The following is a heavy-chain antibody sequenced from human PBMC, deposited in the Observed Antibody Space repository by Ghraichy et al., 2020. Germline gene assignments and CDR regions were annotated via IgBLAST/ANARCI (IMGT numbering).Heavy chain of an antibody. V-gene: IGHV3-48*03. Sequence: GGSLRLSCAASGFTFSSYEMNWVRQAPGKGLDWVSYISGSGSTIYYADSVKGRFTISRDNAKNSLFLQMNCLRAEDTAVYYCARDPQPDYGHFDYWGQGTLVTVSS. CDR2: ISGSGSTI. D-gene: IGHD4-17*01. CDR1: GFTFSSYE. CDR3: ARDPQPDYGHFDY. J-gene: IGHJ4*02.